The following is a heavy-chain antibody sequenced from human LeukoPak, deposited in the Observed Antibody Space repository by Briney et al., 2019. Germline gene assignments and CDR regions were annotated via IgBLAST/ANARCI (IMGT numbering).Heavy chain of an antibody. Sequence: GASVKVSCKASGYTFTSYYMHWVRQAPGQGLEWLGIINPSGGSTSYAQKFQGSVTMTRDTSTSTVYMELSSLRSEDTAVYYCARVGIYDFWSGYYEDAFDIWGQGTMVTVSS. D-gene: IGHD3-3*01. J-gene: IGHJ3*02. V-gene: IGHV1-46*01. CDR2: INPSGGST. CDR3: ARVGIYDFWSGYYEDAFDI. CDR1: GYTFTSYY.